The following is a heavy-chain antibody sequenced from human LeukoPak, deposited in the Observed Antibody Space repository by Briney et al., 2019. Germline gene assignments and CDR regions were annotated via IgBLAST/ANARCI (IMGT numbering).Heavy chain of an antibody. CDR2: LYSGSDT. J-gene: IGHJ2*01. CDR1: GFTVSTNY. D-gene: IGHD2-21*01. CDR3: ARVGDHFHWFLDL. Sequence: GGSLRLSCAASGFTVSTNYMNWVRQAPGKGLEWVSILYSGSDTYYSDSVKGRFTISRDDSRNTLFLHMSSLKVEDTAIYFCARVGDHFHWFLDLWGRGTLVGVSP. V-gene: IGHV3-53*01.